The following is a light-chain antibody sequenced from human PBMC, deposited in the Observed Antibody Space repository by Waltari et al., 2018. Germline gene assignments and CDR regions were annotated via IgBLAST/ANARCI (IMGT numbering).Light chain of an antibody. CDR3: QQSYTTPFT. CDR1: ESIDTY. Sequence: DIRMTQSPSSLSASVGDRVPITCRASESIDTYLNWYQHKPGKAPEPLIFAASTLHGGVPSRFSGSGSGTDFTLTISSLQPEDFAAYYCQQSYTTPFTFGPGTNVDSK. V-gene: IGKV1-39*01. CDR2: AAS. J-gene: IGKJ3*01.